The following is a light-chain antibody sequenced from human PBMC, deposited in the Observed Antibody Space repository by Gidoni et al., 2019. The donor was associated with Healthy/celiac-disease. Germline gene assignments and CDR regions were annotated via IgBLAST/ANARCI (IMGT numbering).Light chain of an antibody. J-gene: IGLJ2*01. CDR3: QAWDSSTRVV. Sequence: SYELTEPPAVSVSPGQTASITCPGDKLGDKYACWYQQKTGQSPVLVIYQDSKRPSGIPERFSGSNSGNTATLTISGTQAMDEADYYCQAWDSSTRVVFGGGTKLTVL. CDR2: QDS. CDR1: KLGDKY. V-gene: IGLV3-1*01.